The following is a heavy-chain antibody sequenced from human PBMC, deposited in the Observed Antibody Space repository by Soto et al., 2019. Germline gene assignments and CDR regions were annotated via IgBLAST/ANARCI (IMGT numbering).Heavy chain of an antibody. D-gene: IGHD2-15*01. Sequence: SETLSLTCAVDGGSFSGYYWSWIRQPPGKGLEWIGEINHSGGTNYNPSLKSRVTISVDTSKNQFSLKLSSVTAADTAVYYCARGQVVAAQHWGQGTLVTVSS. J-gene: IGHJ4*02. CDR1: GGSFSGYY. V-gene: IGHV4-34*01. CDR2: INHSGGT. CDR3: ARGQVVAAQH.